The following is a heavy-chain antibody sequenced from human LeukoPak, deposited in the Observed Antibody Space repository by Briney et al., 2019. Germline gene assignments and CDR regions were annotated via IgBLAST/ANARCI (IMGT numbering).Heavy chain of an antibody. CDR1: GGSFNIYY. J-gene: IGHJ6*03. CDR3: ARRWNYGRNYYVDV. Sequence: PSETLSLTCAVYGGSFNIYYWSWIRQSPEKGLEWIGEINDGGTINYNPSLLSRVTISLDRSKNQFSQKLTSVTTADTAVYYCARRWNYGRNYYVDVWGKGATVSVSS. D-gene: IGHD1-7*01. V-gene: IGHV4-34*01. CDR2: INDGGTI.